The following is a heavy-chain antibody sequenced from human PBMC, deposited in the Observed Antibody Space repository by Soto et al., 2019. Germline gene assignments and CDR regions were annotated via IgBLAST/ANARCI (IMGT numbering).Heavy chain of an antibody. Sequence: ASVKVSCKASGYTFASHSIHWVRQAPGQGLEWMGIINPGDGTATYARKFQGRVTMTRDTSTSTVYMELSSLTSEDTAMYYCARDTSPNLPVPAAISPGFTYSSNKIDLSGHGITGTVSS. V-gene: IGHV1-46*03. J-gene: IGHJ6*02. D-gene: IGHD2-2*01. CDR1: GYTFASHS. CDR3: ARDTSPNLPVPAAISPGFTYSSNKIDL. CDR2: INPGDGTA.